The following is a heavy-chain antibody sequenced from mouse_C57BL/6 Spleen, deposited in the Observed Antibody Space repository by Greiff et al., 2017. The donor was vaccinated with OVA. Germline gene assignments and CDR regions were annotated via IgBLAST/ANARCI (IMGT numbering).Heavy chain of an antibody. Sequence: QVQLQQPGAELVKPGASVKVSCKASGYTFTSYWMPWVKQRPGQGLEWIGRIHPSDSDTNYNQKFKGKATLTVVKSSSTAYMQLSSLTSEDSAVYYCANPNYYGSSYEYFDVWGTGTTVTVSS. J-gene: IGHJ1*03. CDR1: GYTFTSYW. V-gene: IGHV1-74*01. D-gene: IGHD1-1*01. CDR2: IHPSDSDT. CDR3: ANPNYYGSSYEYFDV.